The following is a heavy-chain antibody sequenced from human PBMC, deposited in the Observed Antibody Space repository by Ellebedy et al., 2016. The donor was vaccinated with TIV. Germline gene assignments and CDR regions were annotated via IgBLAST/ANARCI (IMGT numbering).Heavy chain of an antibody. CDR1: GDSFTNYW. Sequence: GESLKISCKGPGDSFTNYWINWVRQMPGKGLEWMGRIDPRDSYTNYSPSFQGHVNISADKSISTAYLQWSSLKASDTAMYYCASLTHCSGGSCYMGTFDIWGQGTMVTVSS. CDR3: ASLTHCSGGSCYMGTFDI. J-gene: IGHJ3*02. CDR2: IDPRDSYT. V-gene: IGHV5-10-1*01. D-gene: IGHD2-15*01.